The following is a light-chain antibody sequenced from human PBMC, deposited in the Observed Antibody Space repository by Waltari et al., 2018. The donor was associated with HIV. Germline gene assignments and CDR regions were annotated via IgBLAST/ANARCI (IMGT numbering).Light chain of an antibody. V-gene: IGLV1-47*01. CDR2: RNN. CDR3: AAWVDSLSVV. J-gene: IGLJ2*01. Sequence: QSVLTQLPSASGPPGQRVTIYCSGSGSNLGSNYVYWYQQLPGTAPKLLIYRNNQRPSGVPDRFSGSKSGTSASLAISGLRSEDEADYYCAAWVDSLSVVFGGGTKLTVL. CDR1: GSNLGSNY.